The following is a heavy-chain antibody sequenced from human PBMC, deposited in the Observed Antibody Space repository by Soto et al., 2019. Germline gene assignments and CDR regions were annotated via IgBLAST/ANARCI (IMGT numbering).Heavy chain of an antibody. CDR1: GGTFSNYA. D-gene: IGHD5-12*01. CDR3: AKDGGADGYFGNWLDP. V-gene: IGHV1-69*15. Sequence: QVHLVQSGAEVKKPGSSVNVSCKASGGTFSNYAITWVRQAPGQGLEWVGRIIPIFGTTNVAQKFQGRVTITADESTTAADMELSGLRSDDTAVCYCAKDGGADGYFGNWLDPWGQGTLVTVSS. J-gene: IGHJ5*02. CDR2: IIPIFGTT.